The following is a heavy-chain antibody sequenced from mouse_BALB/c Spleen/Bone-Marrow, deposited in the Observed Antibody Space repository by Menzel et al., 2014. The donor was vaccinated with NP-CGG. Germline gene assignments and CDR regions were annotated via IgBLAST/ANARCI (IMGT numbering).Heavy chain of an antibody. CDR1: GYTFTSYV. V-gene: IGHV1-14*01. CDR3: ARSRGYFDV. J-gene: IGHJ1*01. Sequence: VQLKEPGPELVKPGASVKMSCKASGYTFTSYVMHWVKQKPGQGLEWIGYINPYNDGTKYNEKLKGKPTLTSDKSSSTAYMELSSLASEDSAVYYCARSRGYFDVWGAGTTVTVSS. CDR2: INPYNDGT.